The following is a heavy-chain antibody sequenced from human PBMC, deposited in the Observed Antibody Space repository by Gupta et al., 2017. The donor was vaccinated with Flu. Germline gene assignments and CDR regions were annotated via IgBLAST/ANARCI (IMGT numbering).Heavy chain of an antibody. CDR3: ARGRSCGGDCYYFDY. Sequence: QVQLVRSGAEVKKPGASVTVSCKASGYTFTSYEVHWVRQAPGQGLEWMGVINPYGGSTGYAQEFQGRDTLNSDTSTSTVYMELSSMRSEETAVYYCARGRSCGGDCYYFDYWGQGTLVTVAS. D-gene: IGHD2-21*01. V-gene: IGHV1-46*01. J-gene: IGHJ4*02. CDR1: GYTFTSYE. CDR2: INPYGGST.